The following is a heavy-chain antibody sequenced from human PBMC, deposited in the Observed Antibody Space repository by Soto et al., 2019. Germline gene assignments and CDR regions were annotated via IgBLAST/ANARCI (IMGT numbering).Heavy chain of an antibody. J-gene: IGHJ5*02. Sequence: SETLSLTCAFYGWSFSGYYWTWIRQPPGTGLEWIGEINHSGSTNYNPSLKSRVTISVDTSKNQFSLKLSSVTAADTAVYYCARAMTNYSLGPWGQGTLVTVSS. V-gene: IGHV4-34*01. D-gene: IGHD2-21*01. CDR1: GWSFSGYY. CDR3: ARAMTNYSLGP. CDR2: INHSGST.